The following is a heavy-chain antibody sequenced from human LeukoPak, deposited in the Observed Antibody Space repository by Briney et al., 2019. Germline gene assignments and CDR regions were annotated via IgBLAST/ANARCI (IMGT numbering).Heavy chain of an antibody. D-gene: IGHD3-22*01. V-gene: IGHV1-18*01. CDR3: ARGSPYYYDSSGLLYHFDY. Sequence: GASVKVSCKASGYTFTSYGISWVRQAPGQGLEWMGWISAYNGNTNYAQKLQGRVTMTTDTSTSTAYMELRSLRSGDTAVYYCARGSPYYYDSSGLLYHFDYWGQGTLVTVSS. J-gene: IGHJ4*02. CDR2: ISAYNGNT. CDR1: GYTFTSYG.